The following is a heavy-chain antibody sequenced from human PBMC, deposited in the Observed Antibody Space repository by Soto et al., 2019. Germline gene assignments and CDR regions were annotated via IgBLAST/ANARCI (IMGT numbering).Heavy chain of an antibody. J-gene: IGHJ4*02. V-gene: IGHV3-9*01. CDR2: IRWNSASI. CDR3: ARDGGSGIVSFTALDF. D-gene: IGHD1-26*01. Sequence: EVQLVESGGGLVQPGRSLRLSCAASGFTFDDYAMHWVRQVPGKGLEWVSGIRWNSASIGYADSVKGRFTISRDNAKNSLYLQMNSLRAGDTALYYCARDGGSGIVSFTALDFWGQGTLVTVSS. CDR1: GFTFDDYA.